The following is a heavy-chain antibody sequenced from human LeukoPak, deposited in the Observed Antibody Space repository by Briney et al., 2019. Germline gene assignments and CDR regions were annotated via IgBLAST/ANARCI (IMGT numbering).Heavy chain of an antibody. CDR1: GYTLTELS. D-gene: IGHD3-22*01. CDR2: FDPEDGET. CDR3: ATHSSDSSGYYYY. Sequence: ASVKVSCKVSGYTLTELSMHWVRQAPGRGLEWMGGFDPEDGETIYTQKFQGRVTMTEDTSTDTAYMELSSLSSEDTAVHYCATHSSDSSGYYYYWGQGTLVTVSS. V-gene: IGHV1-24*01. J-gene: IGHJ4*02.